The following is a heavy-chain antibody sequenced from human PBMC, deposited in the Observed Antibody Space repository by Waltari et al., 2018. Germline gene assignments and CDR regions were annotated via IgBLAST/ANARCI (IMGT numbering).Heavy chain of an antibody. J-gene: IGHJ6*02. D-gene: IGHD2-2*01. CDR1: GGTFSSYA. CDR3: ARRPLGVVPAAIKYGMDV. CDR2: IIPILGKA. Sequence: QVQLVQSGAEVKKPGSSVKVSCKASGGTFSSYAISWVRQAPGQGREWMGGIIPILGKANYAQKFQGRVTSTADESTSTAYMELSSLRSEDTAVYYCARRPLGVVPAAIKYGMDVWGQGTTVTVSS. V-gene: IGHV1-69*10.